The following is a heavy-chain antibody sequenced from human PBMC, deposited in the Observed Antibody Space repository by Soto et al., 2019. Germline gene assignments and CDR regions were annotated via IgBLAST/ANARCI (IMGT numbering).Heavy chain of an antibody. CDR2: IYYSGST. CDR3: ARGSSIAGLYYGMDV. CDR1: GGXISSGDYY. J-gene: IGHJ6*02. V-gene: IGHV4-30-4*01. Sequence: SETLSLTCTVSGGXISSGDYYWSWIRQPPGKGLEWIGYIYYSGSTYYNPSLKSRVTISVDTSKNQFSLKLSSVTAADTAVYYCARGSSIAGLYYGMDVWGQGTTVTVSS. D-gene: IGHD6-6*01.